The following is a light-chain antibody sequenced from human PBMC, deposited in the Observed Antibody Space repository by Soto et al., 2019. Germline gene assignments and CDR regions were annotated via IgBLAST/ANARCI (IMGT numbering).Light chain of an antibody. CDR2: AGS. Sequence: DLQMTQSPSTLSASLGDRVTITFRASQSISSWLAWYQQKPGKAPILLVYAGSSLQGGVPSRFGGSGSGTDFTLTISSLQPEDFATYYCQQSYSTPITFGQGTRLEI. CDR3: QQSYSTPIT. CDR1: QSISSW. V-gene: IGKV1-39*01. J-gene: IGKJ5*01.